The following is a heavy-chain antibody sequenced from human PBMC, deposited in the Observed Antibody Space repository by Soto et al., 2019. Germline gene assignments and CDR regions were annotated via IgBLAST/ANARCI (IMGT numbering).Heavy chain of an antibody. V-gene: IGHV3-21*01. J-gene: IGHJ6*02. D-gene: IGHD3-3*01. CDR3: ARDRENTYYDFWSGYSSSVGNYYGMDV. CDR2: ISSSSSYI. Sequence: EVQLVESGGGLVKPGGSLRLSCAASGFTFSSYSMNWVRQAPGKGLEWVSSISSSSSYIYYADSVKGRFTISRDNAKNSLYLQMNSLRAEDTAVYYCARDRENTYYDFWSGYSSSVGNYYGMDVWGQGTTVTVSS. CDR1: GFTFSSYS.